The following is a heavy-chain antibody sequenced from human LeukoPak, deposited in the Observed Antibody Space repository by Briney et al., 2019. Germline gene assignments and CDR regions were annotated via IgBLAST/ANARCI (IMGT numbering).Heavy chain of an antibody. J-gene: IGHJ5*02. CDR2: MYYSGST. Sequence: SETLSLTCTVSGGSISSYYWGWIRQPPGKGLEWIGSMYYSGSTYYNPSLKSRVTISINTSKNQFSLKLSSVTAADTAVYYCASYGYYDSSGQNWFDPWGQGTLVTVSS. CDR3: ASYGYYDSSGQNWFDP. D-gene: IGHD3-22*01. V-gene: IGHV4-39*07. CDR1: GGSISSYY.